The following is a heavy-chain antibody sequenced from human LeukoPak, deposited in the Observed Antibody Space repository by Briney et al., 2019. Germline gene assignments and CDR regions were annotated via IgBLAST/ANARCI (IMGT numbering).Heavy chain of an antibody. Sequence: SETLSLTCAVYGGSFSGYYWSWIRQPPGKGLEWIGEINHSGSTNYNPSLKSRVTISVDTSKNQFSLKLSSVTAADTAVYYCARAIVGATTNFDYWGQGTLVTVSS. CDR3: ARAIVGATTNFDY. CDR2: INHSGST. D-gene: IGHD1-26*01. CDR1: GGSFSGYY. V-gene: IGHV4-34*01. J-gene: IGHJ4*02.